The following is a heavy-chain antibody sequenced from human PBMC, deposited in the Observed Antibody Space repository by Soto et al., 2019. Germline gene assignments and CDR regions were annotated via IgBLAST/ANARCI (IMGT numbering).Heavy chain of an antibody. Sequence: GGSLRLSCAAPGFTFSSYSMNWVRQAPGKGLEWVSSISSSSSYIYYADSVKGRFTISRDNAKNSLYLQMNSLRAEDTAVYYCARDGAGAVAGFYYYYGMDVWGQGTTVTVSS. V-gene: IGHV3-21*01. CDR1: GFTFSSYS. J-gene: IGHJ6*02. CDR3: ARDGAGAVAGFYYYYGMDV. CDR2: ISSSSSYI. D-gene: IGHD6-19*01.